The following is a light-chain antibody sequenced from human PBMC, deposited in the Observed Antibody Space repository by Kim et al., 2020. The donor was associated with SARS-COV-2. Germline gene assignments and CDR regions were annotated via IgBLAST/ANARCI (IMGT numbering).Light chain of an antibody. CDR2: GAS. CDR3: QQYNNWPRT. V-gene: IGKV3-15*01. J-gene: IGKJ1*01. Sequence: EVVMTQSPATLSVSPGERATLSCRASQSVSSNLVWYQQIPGQAPSLLIYGASTRATGIPARFSGSGSGTDFTLTISSLQSEDFAVYYCQQYNNWPRTFGQGTKVDIK. CDR1: QSVSSN.